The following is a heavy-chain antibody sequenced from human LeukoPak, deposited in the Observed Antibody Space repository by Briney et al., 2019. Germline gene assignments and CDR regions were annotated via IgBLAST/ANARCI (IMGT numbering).Heavy chain of an antibody. Sequence: GASVKVSCKASGYTFTSYGISWVRQAPGQGLEWMGWINPDSGDPNYAQSFQGRVTMSRDTSISTAYMELSSLRSDDKAVYYCVRGGDGDRRDFDYWGQGTLVTVSS. J-gene: IGHJ4*02. D-gene: IGHD5-24*01. CDR3: VRGGDGDRRDFDY. V-gene: IGHV1-2*02. CDR2: INPDSGDP. CDR1: GYTFTSYG.